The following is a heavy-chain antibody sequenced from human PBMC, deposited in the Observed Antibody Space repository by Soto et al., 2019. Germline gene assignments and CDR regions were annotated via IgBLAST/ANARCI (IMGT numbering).Heavy chain of an antibody. D-gene: IGHD3-16*02. V-gene: IGHV1-3*04. CDR2: VHTGNGAT. CDR3: ARGHGGGSYRIDY. CDR1: GYTLTYYT. J-gene: IGHJ4*02. Sequence: QVKLVQSGPEVKKPGAPVKVSCKASGYTLTYYTIHWVRQAPGQRLEWMGWVHTGNGATKYSQRLQDRITITSDTFASTVSMELSSLTYEDTAVYYCARGHGGGSYRIDYWGQGTLVTVSS.